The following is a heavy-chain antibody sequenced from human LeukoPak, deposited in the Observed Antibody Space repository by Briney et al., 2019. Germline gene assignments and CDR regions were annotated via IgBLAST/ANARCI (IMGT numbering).Heavy chain of an antibody. D-gene: IGHD3-9*01. Sequence: PGGSLRLSRAASGFTFSSYAMSWVRQAPGKGLEWVSAISGSGGSTYYADSVKGRFTISRDNSKNTLYLQMNSLRAEDTAVYYCAKGALYYDILTGSRDAFDIWGQGTMVTVSS. V-gene: IGHV3-23*01. CDR3: AKGALYYDILTGSRDAFDI. CDR1: GFTFSSYA. CDR2: ISGSGGST. J-gene: IGHJ3*02.